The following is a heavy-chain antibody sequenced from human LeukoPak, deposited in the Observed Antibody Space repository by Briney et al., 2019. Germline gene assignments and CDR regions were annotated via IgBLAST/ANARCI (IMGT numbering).Heavy chain of an antibody. J-gene: IGHJ4*02. V-gene: IGHV3-23*01. D-gene: IGHD2-2*01. CDR3: ARVGTLPSYCSSTSCYRIWDY. Sequence: QTGGSLRLSCAASGFRFSSYAMSWVRQAPGKGLEWVSAISCSGGSTYYADSVKGRFTISRDNSKNTLYLQMNSLRAEDAAVYYCARVGTLPSYCSSTSCYRIWDYWGQGTLVTVSS. CDR1: GFRFSSYA. CDR2: ISCSGGST.